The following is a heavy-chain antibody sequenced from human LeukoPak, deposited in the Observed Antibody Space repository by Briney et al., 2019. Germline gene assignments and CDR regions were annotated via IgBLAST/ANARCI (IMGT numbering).Heavy chain of an antibody. CDR2: INHSGST. CDR1: GGSFSGYY. D-gene: IGHD3-3*01. Sequence: SETLSLTCAVYGGSFSGYYWSWIRRPPGKGLEWIGEINHSGSTNYNPSLKSRVTISVDTSKNQFSLKLSSVTAADTAVYYCATSRYYDFWSGYYKPPNYWGQGTLVTVSS. CDR3: ATSRYYDFWSGYYKPPNY. V-gene: IGHV4-34*01. J-gene: IGHJ4*02.